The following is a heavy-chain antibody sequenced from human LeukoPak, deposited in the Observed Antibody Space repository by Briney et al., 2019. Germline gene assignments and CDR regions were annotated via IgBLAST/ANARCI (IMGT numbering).Heavy chain of an antibody. Sequence: PSETLSLTCAVSGGSISSGGYSWSWIRQPPGKGLEWIGYIYYSGSTNYNPSLKSRVTMSVDTSKNQFSLKLSSVTAADTAVYYCARATIFTNTIDYWGQGTLVTVSS. CDR2: IYYSGST. CDR3: ARATIFTNTIDY. CDR1: GGSISSGGYS. D-gene: IGHD3-9*01. J-gene: IGHJ4*02. V-gene: IGHV4-61*08.